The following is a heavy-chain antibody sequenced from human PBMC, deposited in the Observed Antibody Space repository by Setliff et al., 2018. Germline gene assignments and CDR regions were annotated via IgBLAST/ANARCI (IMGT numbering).Heavy chain of an antibody. V-gene: IGHV4-59*11. Sequence: SETLSLTCSVSGGSIGPHYWSWIRQAPGKGLEWIGHIFYSDTAKYNPSLESRAAISVDSSKNQFSLKLRSVTAADTAVYYCARDRATVIRGVTSFFYYYMDVWGGGTTVTVSS. CDR3: ARDRATVIRGVTSFFYYYMDV. D-gene: IGHD3-10*01. J-gene: IGHJ6*03. CDR1: GGSIGPHY. CDR2: IFYSDTA.